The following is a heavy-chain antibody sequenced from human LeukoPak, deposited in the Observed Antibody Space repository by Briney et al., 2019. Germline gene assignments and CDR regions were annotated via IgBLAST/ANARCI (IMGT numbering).Heavy chain of an antibody. J-gene: IGHJ3*02. Sequence: NPSETLSLTCTVSGGSISSGGYYWSWIRQPPGKGLEWIGYIYHSGSTYYNPSLKSRVTISVDRSKNQSSLKLSSVTAADTAVYYCARANQYYDFWSGSYAFDIWGQGTMVTVSS. CDR3: ARANQYYDFWSGSYAFDI. CDR2: IYHSGST. D-gene: IGHD3-3*01. CDR1: GGSISSGGYY. V-gene: IGHV4-30-2*01.